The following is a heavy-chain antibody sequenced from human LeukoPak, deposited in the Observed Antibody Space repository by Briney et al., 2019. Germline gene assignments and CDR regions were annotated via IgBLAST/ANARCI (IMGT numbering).Heavy chain of an antibody. D-gene: IGHD6-13*01. Sequence: TGGSLRLSCAASGFTVSSNYMSWVRQAPGKGLEWVSVIYSGGSTYYADSVKGRFTISRDKSKNTLYLQMNSLRAEDTAVYYCARSYSSSWYPDAFDIWGQGTMVTVSS. CDR1: GFTVSSNY. CDR2: IYSGGST. V-gene: IGHV3-53*01. J-gene: IGHJ3*02. CDR3: ARSYSSSWYPDAFDI.